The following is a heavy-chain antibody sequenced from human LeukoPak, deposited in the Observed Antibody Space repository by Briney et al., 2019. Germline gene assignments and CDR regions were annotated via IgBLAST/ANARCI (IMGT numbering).Heavy chain of an antibody. CDR2: IYYRGST. V-gene: IGHV4-39*01. CDR3: ARQGYGGNMDV. Sequence: SETLSLTCTVSGGSISSSSYYWGWIRQPPGKGLEWIGSIYYRGSTYYNPSLKSRVTISVDTSKNQFSLKLSSVTAADTAVYYCARQGYGGNMDVWGKGTTVTISS. J-gene: IGHJ6*03. CDR1: GGSISSSSYY. D-gene: IGHD4-23*01.